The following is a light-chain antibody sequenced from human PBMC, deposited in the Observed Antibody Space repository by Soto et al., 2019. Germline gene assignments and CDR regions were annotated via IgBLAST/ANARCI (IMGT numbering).Light chain of an antibody. CDR1: QSIGSK. CDR2: GAS. J-gene: IGKJ5*01. V-gene: IGKV3-15*01. CDR3: QQYNSWLQIS. Sequence: EILMTQYPATLSVSLGERATLSCRASQSIGSKVGWYQQRPGQAPRLLIYGASIRATGIPARFSGSVSGTEFTLTISSLESEDSAVYYCQQYNSWLQISFGQGTRLEIK.